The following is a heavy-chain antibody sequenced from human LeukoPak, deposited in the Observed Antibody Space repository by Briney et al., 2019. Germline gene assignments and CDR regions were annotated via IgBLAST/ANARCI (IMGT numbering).Heavy chain of an antibody. CDR2: IYTSGST. D-gene: IGHD4-17*01. CDR3: ARVLGDYASFWFDP. V-gene: IGHV4-61*02. CDR1: GGSISSGSYY. Sequence: PSQTLSLTCTVSGGSISSGSYYWSWIRQPAGKGLEWIGRIYTSGSTNYNPSLKSRVTISVDTSKNQFSLKLSSVTAADTAVYYCARVLGDYASFWFDPWGQGTLVTVSS. J-gene: IGHJ5*02.